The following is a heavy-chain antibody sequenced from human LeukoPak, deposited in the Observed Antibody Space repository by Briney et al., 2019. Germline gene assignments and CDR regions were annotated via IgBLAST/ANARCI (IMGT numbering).Heavy chain of an antibody. CDR2: IHYSGTT. V-gene: IGHV4-38-2*02. J-gene: IGHJ5*02. CDR3: ARSYYDTRGRFDP. CDR1: GYSISNGYY. Sequence: PSETLSLTCTVSGYSISNGYYWGWVRQPPGKGLEWIGTIHYSGTTYYSPSLRSRVTTSVDTSKNQFSLSLSSVTAADTAVYYCARSYYDTRGRFDPWGQGTLVTVSS. D-gene: IGHD3-22*01.